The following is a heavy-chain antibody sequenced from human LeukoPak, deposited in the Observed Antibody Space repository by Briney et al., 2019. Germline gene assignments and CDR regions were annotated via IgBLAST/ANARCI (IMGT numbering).Heavy chain of an antibody. CDR2: IWYDGSNK. V-gene: IGHV3-33*06. D-gene: IGHD6-13*01. J-gene: IGHJ6*03. CDR3: AKDAKQLVKDYYYMDV. CDR1: GFTFSSYG. Sequence: PGGSLRLSCAASGFTFSSYGMHWVRQAPGKGLEWVAVIWYDGSNKYYADSVKGRFTISRDHSKNPLYLQMNSLRGEDTAVYFCAKDAKQLVKDYYYMDVWGKGTTVTVSS.